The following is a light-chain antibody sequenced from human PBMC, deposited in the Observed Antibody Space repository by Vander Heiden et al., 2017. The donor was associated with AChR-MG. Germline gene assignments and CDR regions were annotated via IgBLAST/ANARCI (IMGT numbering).Light chain of an antibody. V-gene: IGKV3-15*01. CDR1: QSVRSN. CDR3: QQHKNWPPRT. CDR2: GAS. Sequence: EIVMTQSPATLSVSPGERATLSCRASQSVRSNLAWYQQKPGQAPRLLIYGASTRATGIPARFSGSGYGTEFTLTISSRQSEDFAVYYCQQHKNWPPRTFGGGTKVDIK. J-gene: IGKJ4*01.